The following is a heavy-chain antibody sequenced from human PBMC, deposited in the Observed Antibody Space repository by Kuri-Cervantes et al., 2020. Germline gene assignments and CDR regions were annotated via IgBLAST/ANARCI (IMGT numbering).Heavy chain of an antibody. D-gene: IGHD6-19*01. V-gene: IGHV5-51*01. CDR2: IYPGDSDT. J-gene: IGHJ4*02. Sequence: GGSLRLSCKGSGYSFTSYWIGWVRQMPGKGLEWMGIIYPGDSDTRYSPSFQGQVTISADKSISTAYLQWSSLKASDTAMYYCARLVPGYSSGSDYWGQGTLVTVSS. CDR3: ARLVPGYSSGSDY. CDR1: GYSFTSYW.